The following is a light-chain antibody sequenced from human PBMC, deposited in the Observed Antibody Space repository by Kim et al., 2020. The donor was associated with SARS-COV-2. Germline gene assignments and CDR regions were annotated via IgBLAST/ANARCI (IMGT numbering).Light chain of an antibody. CDR1: QSVSSK. V-gene: IGKV3-15*01. Sequence: SVSPGERATLSCRASQSVSSKLAWYQQKPGQAPRFLIYAASTRATGIPARFSGSGSGTEFTLTISSLQSEDFAVYYCQQYNNWPYTFGQGTKLEI. CDR3: QQYNNWPYT. J-gene: IGKJ2*01. CDR2: AAS.